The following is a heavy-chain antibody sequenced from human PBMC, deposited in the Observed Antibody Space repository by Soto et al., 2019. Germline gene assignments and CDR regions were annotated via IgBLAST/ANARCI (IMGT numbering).Heavy chain of an antibody. V-gene: IGHV3-33*01. CDR1: GFTFSNYG. CDR3: AHGKGEHGTSVELHYFDS. J-gene: IGHJ4*02. CDR2: IWYDGSNK. D-gene: IGHD1-1*01. Sequence: QVQLVESGGGVVQPGRSLRLSCAASGFTFSNYGMNWVRQAPGKGLEWGAVIWYDGSNKYYADSVQGRFTISRDNSKNTLYLQMNSLRDEDTAVYYCAHGKGEHGTSVELHYFDSWGQGTLVTVSS.